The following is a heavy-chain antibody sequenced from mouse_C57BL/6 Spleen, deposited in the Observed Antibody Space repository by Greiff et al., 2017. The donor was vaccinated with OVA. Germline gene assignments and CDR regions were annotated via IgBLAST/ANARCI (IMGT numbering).Heavy chain of an antibody. CDR2: IYPGSGST. Sequence: QVQLQQPGAELVKPGASVKMSCKASGYTFTSYWITWVKQRPGQGLEWIGDIYPGSGSTNYNEKFKSKATLTVDTSSSTAYMQLSSLTSEDSAVYYCARNSFYYYGSSPLYYFDYWGQGTTLTVSS. V-gene: IGHV1-55*01. D-gene: IGHD1-1*01. CDR1: GYTFTSYW. CDR3: ARNSFYYYGSSPLYYFDY. J-gene: IGHJ2*01.